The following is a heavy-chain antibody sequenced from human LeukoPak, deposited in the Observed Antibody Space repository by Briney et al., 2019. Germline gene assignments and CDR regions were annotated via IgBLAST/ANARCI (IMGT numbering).Heavy chain of an antibody. V-gene: IGHV1-2*02. CDR1: GYTFTGYY. J-gene: IGHJ5*02. CDR3: ARTWSLIAARRWVNWFDP. Sequence: ASVKVSCKASGYTFTGYYMHWVRPAPGQGLEWMGWINPNSGGTNYAQKFQGRVTMSRDTSISTAYMELSRLRSDDTAVYYCARTWSLIAARRWVNWFDPWGQGTLVTVSS. CDR2: INPNSGGT. D-gene: IGHD6-6*01.